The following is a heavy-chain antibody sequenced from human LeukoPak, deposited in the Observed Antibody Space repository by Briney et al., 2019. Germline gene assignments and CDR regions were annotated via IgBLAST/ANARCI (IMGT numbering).Heavy chain of an antibody. Sequence: GGSLRLSCAASGFTFSDYYMSWIRQAPGKGLEWVSYISSSGSTIYYADSVKGRFTISRDNAKSSLYLQMNSLRAEDTAVYYCAREGPYDSSGYPLSYWGQGTLVTVSS. J-gene: IGHJ4*02. CDR1: GFTFSDYY. CDR2: ISSSGSTI. V-gene: IGHV3-11*04. CDR3: AREGPYDSSGYPLSY. D-gene: IGHD3-22*01.